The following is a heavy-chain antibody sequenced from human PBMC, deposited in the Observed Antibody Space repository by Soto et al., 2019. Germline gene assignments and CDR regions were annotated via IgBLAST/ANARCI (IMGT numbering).Heavy chain of an antibody. J-gene: IGHJ4*02. CDR2: ISSSGSTI. CDR3: ASRYYYDSSGYYYC. CDR1: GFTFSSYE. D-gene: IGHD3-22*01. Sequence: GGSLRLSCAASGFTFSSYEMNWVRQAPGKGLEWVSYISSSGSTIYYADSVKGRFTISRDNAKNSLYLQMNSLRAEDTAVYYWASRYYYDSSGYYYCWGQGTLVTVSS. V-gene: IGHV3-48*03.